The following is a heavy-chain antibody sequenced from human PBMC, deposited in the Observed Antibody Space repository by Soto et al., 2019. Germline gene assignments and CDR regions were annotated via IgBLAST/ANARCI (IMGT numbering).Heavy chain of an antibody. J-gene: IGHJ6*03. CDR3: ARHLRLLWFGELFTYYYYYMDV. D-gene: IGHD3-10*01. CDR1: GGSISSYY. CDR2: IYYSGST. Sequence: PSETLSLTCSVSGGSISSYYWSWIRQPPGKGLEWIGYIYYSGSTNYNPSLKSRVTISVDTSKNQFSLKLSSVTAADTAVYYCARHLRLLWFGELFTYYYYYMDVWGKGTTVTVS. V-gene: IGHV4-59*08.